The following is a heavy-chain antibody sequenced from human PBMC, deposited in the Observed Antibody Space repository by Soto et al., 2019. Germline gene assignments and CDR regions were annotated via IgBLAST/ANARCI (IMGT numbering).Heavy chain of an antibody. CDR2: IYYSGST. CDR1: GGSISSGDYY. J-gene: IGHJ4*02. CDR3: ARGHDYYDSSGYFDY. Sequence: QVQLQESGPGLVKPSQTLSLTCTVSGGSISSGDYYWCWIRQPPGKVLEWIGYIYYSGSTYYNPFLKSRVTISVDTSKNQFSLKLSSVTAADTAVYYCARGHDYYDSSGYFDYWGQGTLVTVSS. D-gene: IGHD3-22*01. V-gene: IGHV4-30-4*01.